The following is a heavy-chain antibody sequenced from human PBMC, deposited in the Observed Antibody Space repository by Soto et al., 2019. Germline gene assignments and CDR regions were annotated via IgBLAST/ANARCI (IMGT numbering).Heavy chain of an antibody. D-gene: IGHD4-17*01. J-gene: IGHJ6*02. CDR1: GFTFSSYA. V-gene: IGHV3-30-3*01. Sequence: GGSLRLSCAASGFTFSSYAMHWVRQAPGKGLEWVAVISYDGSNKYYADSVKGRFTISRDNSKNTPYLQMNSLRAEDTAVYYCAREFAPLRSDYYYGMDVWGQGTTVTVSS. CDR3: AREFAPLRSDYYYGMDV. CDR2: ISYDGSNK.